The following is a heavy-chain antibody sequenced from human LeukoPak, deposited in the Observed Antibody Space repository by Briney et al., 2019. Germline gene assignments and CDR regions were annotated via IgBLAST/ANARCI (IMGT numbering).Heavy chain of an antibody. D-gene: IGHD3-10*01. J-gene: IGHJ6*02. CDR2: IYYSGST. V-gene: IGHV4-59*08. Sequence: KPSETLSLTCTVCGGSISSYYWSWLRQPPGKGLEWIGYIYYSGSTNYNPSLKSRVPISVDTSKNQFSLRLSSVNAAYTAVYYCGSVPHITMVRGVTNRYNYYYGMDVWGQGTPVTVSS. CDR1: GGSISSYY. CDR3: GSVPHITMVRGVTNRYNYYYGMDV.